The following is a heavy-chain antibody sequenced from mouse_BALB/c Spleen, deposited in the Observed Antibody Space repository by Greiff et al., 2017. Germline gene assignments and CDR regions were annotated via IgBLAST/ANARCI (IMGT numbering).Heavy chain of an antibody. V-gene: IGHV3-2*02. CDR1: GYSITSDYA. Sequence: EVQLQESGPGLVKPSQSLSLTCTVTGYSITSDYAWTWLRQFPGNKLEWMGYISYSGSTSYNPSLKSRISITRDTSKNQFFLQLNSVTTEDTATYYCASSLYGSSSFAYWGQGTLVTVSA. J-gene: IGHJ3*01. CDR3: ASSLYGSSSFAY. D-gene: IGHD1-1*01. CDR2: ISYSGST.